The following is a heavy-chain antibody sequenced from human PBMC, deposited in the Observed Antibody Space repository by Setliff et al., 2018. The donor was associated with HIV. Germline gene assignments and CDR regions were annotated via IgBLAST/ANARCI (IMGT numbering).Heavy chain of an antibody. V-gene: IGHV4-39*07. CDR3: ARGSRGARASKIDSSGYYLVY. CDR2: IYYSGST. D-gene: IGHD3-22*01. Sequence: LSETLSLTCTVSGGSISSSSYYWGWIRQPPGKGLEWIGSIYYSGSTYYNPSLKSRVTISVDTSKNQFSLKLSSVTAADTAVYYCARGSRGARASKIDSSGYYLVYWGQGTLVTVSS. CDR1: GGSISSSSYY. J-gene: IGHJ4*02.